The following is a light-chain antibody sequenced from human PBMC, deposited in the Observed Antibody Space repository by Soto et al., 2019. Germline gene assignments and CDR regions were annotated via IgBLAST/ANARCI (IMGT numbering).Light chain of an antibody. CDR1: SSDVGAYNY. V-gene: IGLV2-14*01. CDR2: DVT. CDR3: SSYTRSNTRV. J-gene: IGLJ2*01. Sequence: QSALTQPASVSGSPGQSMTISCTGTSSDVGAYNYVSWYQQHPGKAPKLMIYDVTNRPSGVSNRFSGSKSGNTASLTISGLQAEDEADYYCSSYTRSNTRVFGGGTKLTVL.